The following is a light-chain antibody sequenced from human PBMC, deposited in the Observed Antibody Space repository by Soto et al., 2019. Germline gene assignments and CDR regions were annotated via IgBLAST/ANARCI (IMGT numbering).Light chain of an antibody. V-gene: IGLV2-14*01. CDR2: EVN. J-gene: IGLJ1*01. CDR3: SSYRGGSALGV. CDR1: SSDVGGYNY. Sequence: ALTQPASVSGSPGQSITISCTGTSSDVGGYNYVSWYQQHPGKAPKLVIFEVNNRPSGVSNRFSGSKSGNTASLTISGLQTEDEADYYCSSYRGGSALGVFGTGTKVTVL.